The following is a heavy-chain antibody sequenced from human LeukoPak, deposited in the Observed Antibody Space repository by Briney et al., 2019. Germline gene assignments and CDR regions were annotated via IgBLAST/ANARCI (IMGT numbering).Heavy chain of an antibody. V-gene: IGHV7-4-1*02. CDR3: ARVGWELQKFDS. Sequence: ASVKVSCTASGYTFTSYTMSWVRQAPGQGLEWMGWINTNTGNPKYAQDFSGRFVFSLDTSVSTAYLQISSLKTEDSAVYYCARVGWELQKFDSWGQGTLVTVSS. CDR1: GYTFTSYT. J-gene: IGHJ4*02. CDR2: INTNTGNP. D-gene: IGHD1-26*01.